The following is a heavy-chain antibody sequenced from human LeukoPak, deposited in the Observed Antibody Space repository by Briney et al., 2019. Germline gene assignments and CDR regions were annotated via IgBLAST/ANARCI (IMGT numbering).Heavy chain of an antibody. V-gene: IGHV4-39*01. CDR2: IYYSGST. D-gene: IGHD1-26*01. J-gene: IGHJ3*02. CDR1: GGSISSNSYY. CDR3: ARLPNSGSYLGHLDI. Sequence: SETLSLTCTVSGGSISSNSYYWGWIRPPPGKGLDWIGSIYYSGSTYYNPSLKSRVTISVDTSKNQFSLKLSSVTAADTAMYYCARLPNSGSYLGHLDIWGQGTMVIVSS.